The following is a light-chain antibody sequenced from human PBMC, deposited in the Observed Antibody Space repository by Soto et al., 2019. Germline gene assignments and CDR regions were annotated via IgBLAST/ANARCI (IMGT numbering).Light chain of an antibody. J-gene: IGLJ3*02. CDR3: CSYAGSSTSRV. Sequence: QSVLTQPPSASGSPGQSVTISCTGTSSDVGAYIFVSWYQQHPGKAPKLMIYEGSKRPSGVSNRFSGSKSGNTASLTISGLQAEDEADYYCCSYAGSSTSRVFGGGTKVTVL. V-gene: IGLV2-23*01. CDR2: EGS. CDR1: SSDVGAYIF.